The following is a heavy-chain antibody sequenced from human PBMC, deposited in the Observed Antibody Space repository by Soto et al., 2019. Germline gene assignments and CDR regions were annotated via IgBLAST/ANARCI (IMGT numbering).Heavy chain of an antibody. CDR1: GYSFSSHG. CDR2: IWYDGSNK. D-gene: IGHD3-3*01. V-gene: IGHV3-33*01. Sequence: QVQLVESGGGVVQPGRSLRLSCAASGYSFSSHGMHWVRQAPGKGLEWVAVIWYDGSNKYYADSVKGRFNTSKDNSKNTAFLQMNSLRVEDTAVYYCARVFGQMMTAEYWGQGTLVTVSS. CDR3: ARVFGQMMTAEY. J-gene: IGHJ4*02.